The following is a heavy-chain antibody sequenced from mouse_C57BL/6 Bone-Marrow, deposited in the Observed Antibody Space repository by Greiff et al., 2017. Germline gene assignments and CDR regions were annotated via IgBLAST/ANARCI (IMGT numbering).Heavy chain of an antibody. CDR1: GYTFTSYW. D-gene: IGHD3-2*02. CDR3: ARSGTAQATLLMDY. J-gene: IGHJ4*01. CDR2: IDPTSGGT. Sequence: VQLQQPGAELVKPGASVKLSCKASGYTFTSYWMHWVKQRPGRGLEWIGRIDPTSGGTKYNEKFKSKATLTVDKPSSTAYMQCSSLTSEDAAVYYCARSGTAQATLLMDYWGQGTSVTVSS. V-gene: IGHV1-72*01.